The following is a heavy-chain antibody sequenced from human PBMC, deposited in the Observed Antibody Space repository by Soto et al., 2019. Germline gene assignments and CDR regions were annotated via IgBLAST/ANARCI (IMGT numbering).Heavy chain of an antibody. CDR2: MNPNSGNT. Sequence: ASVKVSCKASGYTFTSYDINWVRQATGEGLEWMGWMNPNSGNTGYAQKFQGRVTLTRDTSISTAYMELRSLRSEDTAVYYCARVRPLTMATGYLHYVMDVWGQGTTVTVSS. CDR3: ARVRPLTMATGYLHYVMDV. D-gene: IGHD4-17*01. V-gene: IGHV1-8*01. J-gene: IGHJ6*02. CDR1: GYTFTSYD.